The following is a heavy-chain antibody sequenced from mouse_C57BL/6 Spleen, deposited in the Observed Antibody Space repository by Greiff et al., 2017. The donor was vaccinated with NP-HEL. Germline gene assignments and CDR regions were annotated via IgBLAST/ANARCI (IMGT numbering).Heavy chain of an antibody. V-gene: IGHV1-81*01. CDR3: ARNEANGYFDY. CDR2: IYPRSGNT. J-gene: IGHJ2*01. Sequence: VKLMESGAELARPGASVKLSCKASGYTFTSYGISWVKQRTGQGLEWIGEIYPRSGNTYYNEKFKGKATLTADKSSSTAYMELRSLTSEDSAVYFCARNEANGYFDYWGQGTTLTVSS. CDR1: GYTFTSYG. D-gene: IGHD1-1*01.